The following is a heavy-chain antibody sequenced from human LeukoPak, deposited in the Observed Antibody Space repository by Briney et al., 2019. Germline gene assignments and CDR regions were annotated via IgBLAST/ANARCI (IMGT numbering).Heavy chain of an antibody. Sequence: GGSLRLSCAASGFTFSSDAMSWVRQAPGKGLEWVSAISGSGVSIYYADSVKGRFTISRDNSKNTLYLQMNSLRAEDTAVYYCAKGQSGYTYGYFHWGQGTLVTVSS. CDR2: ISGSGVSI. D-gene: IGHD5-18*01. CDR1: GFTFSSDA. V-gene: IGHV3-23*01. J-gene: IGHJ4*02. CDR3: AKGQSGYTYGYFH.